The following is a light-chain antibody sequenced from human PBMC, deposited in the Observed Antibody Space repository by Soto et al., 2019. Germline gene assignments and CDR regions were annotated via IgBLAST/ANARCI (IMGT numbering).Light chain of an antibody. Sequence: QCALTQPASVSGSPGQSITISCPGTSSDVGGYNYVSWYQQHPAKAPKVMIYDVSNRPSGVSNRFSGSKSGNTASLTISGLQAEDEADYYCYSYTSSSTYVFGTGTKVTVL. J-gene: IGLJ1*01. CDR3: YSYTSSSTYV. V-gene: IGLV2-14*03. CDR1: SSDVGGYNY. CDR2: DVS.